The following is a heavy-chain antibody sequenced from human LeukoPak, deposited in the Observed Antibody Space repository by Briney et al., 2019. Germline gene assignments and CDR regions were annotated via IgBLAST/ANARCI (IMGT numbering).Heavy chain of an antibody. CDR1: GGSISSGDYY. D-gene: IGHD2-2*01. J-gene: IGHJ4*02. V-gene: IGHV4-61*02. Sequence: PSETLSLTCTVSGGSISSGDYYWSWIRQSAGKGLEWIGRIYSSGSTNYNPSFKSRVSISVDTSKNQFSLKLSSVTAADTAVYYCARAYCSNTTCYAAFEYWGQGILVTVSS. CDR2: IYSSGST. CDR3: ARAYCSNTTCYAAFEY.